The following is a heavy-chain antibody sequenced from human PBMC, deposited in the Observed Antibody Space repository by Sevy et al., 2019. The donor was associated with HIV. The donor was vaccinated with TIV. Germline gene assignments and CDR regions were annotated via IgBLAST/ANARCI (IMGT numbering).Heavy chain of an antibody. V-gene: IGHV4-4*07. Sequence: SETLSLTCTVSGGSISSHYWSWIRRPAGKGLEWIGRLFASGSTNDNPSLKSRVSMSIDTSKKQFSLKLTSVTAADTAVYYCARVHGDYTYFDYWGQGTLVTVSS. J-gene: IGHJ4*02. CDR1: GGSISSHY. CDR3: ARVHGDYTYFDY. CDR2: LFASGST. D-gene: IGHD4-17*01.